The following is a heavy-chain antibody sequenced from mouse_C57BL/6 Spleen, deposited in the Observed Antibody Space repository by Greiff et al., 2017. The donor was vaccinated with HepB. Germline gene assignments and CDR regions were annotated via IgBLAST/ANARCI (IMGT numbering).Heavy chain of an antibody. CDR3: ARITTVVEGYAMDY. CDR1: GYTFTSYG. D-gene: IGHD1-1*01. Sequence: VQLQQSGAELARPGASVKLSCKASGYTFTSYGISWVKQRTGQGLEWIGEIYPRSGNTYYNEKFKGKATLTADKSSSTAYMELRSLTSEGSAVYFCARITTVVEGYAMDYWGQGTSVTVSS. V-gene: IGHV1-81*01. CDR2: IYPRSGNT. J-gene: IGHJ4*01.